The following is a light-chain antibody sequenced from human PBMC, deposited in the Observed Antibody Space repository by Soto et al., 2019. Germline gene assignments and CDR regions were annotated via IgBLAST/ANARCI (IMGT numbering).Light chain of an antibody. CDR2: GAS. CDR3: QHYDTSPIT. V-gene: IGKV3-20*01. CDR1: QSVSGSR. J-gene: IGKJ5*01. Sequence: EIVMTQSPATLSVSPGERATLSCRASQSVSGSRLAWYQQKPGQAPRLLIYGASNRATGIPDRFSGGGSGTDFTLTISRLAPEDFALYYCQHYDTSPITFGQGTRLEIK.